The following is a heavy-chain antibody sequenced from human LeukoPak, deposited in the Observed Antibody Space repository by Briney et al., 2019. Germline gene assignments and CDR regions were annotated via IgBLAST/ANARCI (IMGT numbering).Heavy chain of an antibody. CDR1: GFTFSSFG. CDR2: ITFNGSTQ. V-gene: IGHV3-30*02. D-gene: IGHD4-17*01. CDR3: AKSHPPTVTTEEGEYLQH. Sequence: GGSLRLSCAASGFTFSSFGMHWVRQAPGQGLEWVAFITFNGSTQYYADSVKGRFTIYRDNFKNTVYLQMNSLRAEETAVYYCAKSHPPTVTTEEGEYLQHWGQGTLVTVSS. J-gene: IGHJ1*01.